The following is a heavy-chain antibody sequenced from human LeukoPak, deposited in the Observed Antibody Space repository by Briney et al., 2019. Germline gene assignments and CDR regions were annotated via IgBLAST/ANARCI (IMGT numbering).Heavy chain of an antibody. D-gene: IGHD3-10*01. Sequence: SETLSLTCAVYGGSFSDYYWSWIRQPPGKGLEWIGEINHSGSTNYNPSLKSRVTISVDTSKNQFSLKLSSVTAADTAVYYCARDQTYGSGSYYNRYYGMDVWGQGTTVTVSS. CDR1: GGSFSDYY. CDR2: INHSGST. V-gene: IGHV4-34*01. CDR3: ARDQTYGSGSYYNRYYGMDV. J-gene: IGHJ6*02.